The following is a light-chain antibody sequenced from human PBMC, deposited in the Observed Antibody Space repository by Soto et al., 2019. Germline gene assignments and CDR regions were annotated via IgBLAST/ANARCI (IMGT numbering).Light chain of an antibody. J-gene: IGLJ2*01. CDR1: SSDIGGYNY. V-gene: IGLV2-14*01. Sequence: QSALTQPASVSGSPGQSITISCTGTSSDIGGYNYVSWYQHHPGKAPKLMIYEVTNRPSGVSNRFSGSKSGNTASLTISGLQAEDEADYYCQSYDYSLSGVVFAGGTKLTVL. CDR3: QSYDYSLSGVV. CDR2: EVT.